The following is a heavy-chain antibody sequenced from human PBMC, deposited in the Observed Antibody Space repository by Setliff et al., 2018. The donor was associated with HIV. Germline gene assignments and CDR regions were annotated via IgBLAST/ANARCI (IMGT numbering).Heavy chain of an antibody. J-gene: IGHJ4*02. V-gene: IGHV3-30*04. Sequence: GGSLRLSCEASGFTFSSYAMHWVRQAPGKGLEWAAVISHDGKKKLYADSMKGRFTISRDNSKSTMYLQVDSLRAEDTAMYYCARDWRSGYDLNFDYWGQGTLVTVSS. D-gene: IGHD5-12*01. CDR2: ISHDGKKK. CDR3: ARDWRSGYDLNFDY. CDR1: GFTFSSYA.